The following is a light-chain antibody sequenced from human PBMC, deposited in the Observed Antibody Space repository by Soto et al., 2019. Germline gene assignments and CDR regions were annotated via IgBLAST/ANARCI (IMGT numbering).Light chain of an antibody. CDR1: SSNIGAGYD. J-gene: IGLJ1*01. Sequence: QSVLTQPPSVSGAPGQRVTISCTGSSSNIGAGYDVHWYQQLPGTAPKLLIYDNSNRPSGVPDRFSGSKSGTSASLAITGLQAEDEADYYCQSYDSSLSALYVFGTGTKLTVL. CDR3: QSYDSSLSALYV. CDR2: DNS. V-gene: IGLV1-40*01.